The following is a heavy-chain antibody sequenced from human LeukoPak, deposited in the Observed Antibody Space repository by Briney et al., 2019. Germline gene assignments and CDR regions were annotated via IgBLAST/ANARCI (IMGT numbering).Heavy chain of an antibody. J-gene: IGHJ3*02. CDR1: GGSISSYY. Sequence: SETLSLTCTVSGGSISSYYWTWIRQPAGKGLEWIGRIYASGSTNYSPSLNSRVTMSVDMSKNQISLKLRSVTAADTAVYYCAREREPLRGDAFDIWGQGTMVTVSS. V-gene: IGHV4-4*07. CDR2: IYASGST. D-gene: IGHD1-26*01. CDR3: AREREPLRGDAFDI.